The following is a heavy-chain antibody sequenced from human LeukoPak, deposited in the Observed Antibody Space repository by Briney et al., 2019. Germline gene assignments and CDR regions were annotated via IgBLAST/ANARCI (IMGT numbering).Heavy chain of an antibody. V-gene: IGHV3-53*01. D-gene: IGHD3-22*01. Sequence: PGGSLRLSCAASGFTVSSNYMSWVRQAPGKGLEWVSVIYSGGSTYYADSVKGRFTISRDNSKNTLYLQMNSLRAEDTAVYYCAVSSGYYYGDYWGQGTLVTVSS. CDR2: IYSGGST. J-gene: IGHJ4*02. CDR3: AVSSGYYYGDY. CDR1: GFTVSSNY.